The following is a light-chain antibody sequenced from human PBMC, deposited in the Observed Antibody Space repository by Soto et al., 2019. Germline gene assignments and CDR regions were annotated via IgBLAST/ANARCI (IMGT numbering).Light chain of an antibody. Sequence: IQLTQSPSSLSASVGGRVIITCRASQDITSYLAWYQQTPGKAPKPLIYAASTLQSGVPSRFSGSGSGTDFTLTISSLQPEDFATYYCQQLNSYPLTFGPGTKVDIK. CDR2: AAS. CDR3: QQLNSYPLT. CDR1: QDITSY. V-gene: IGKV1-9*01. J-gene: IGKJ3*01.